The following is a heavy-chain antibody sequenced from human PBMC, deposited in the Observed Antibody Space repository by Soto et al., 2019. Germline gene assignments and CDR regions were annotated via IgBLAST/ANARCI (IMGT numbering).Heavy chain of an antibody. V-gene: IGHV3-7*01. CDR1: GFIFSTYW. CDR3: ARDENPGY. J-gene: IGHJ4*02. Sequence: EVQLVESGGDLVQPGGSLRLSCAASGFIFSTYWMTWVRQAPGKGLEWVANIKPDGSVKNYVDSVKGRFTISRDNAENSLYLQMNSLRAEDTAVYYCARDENPGYWGQGTLVTVSS. CDR2: IKPDGSVK.